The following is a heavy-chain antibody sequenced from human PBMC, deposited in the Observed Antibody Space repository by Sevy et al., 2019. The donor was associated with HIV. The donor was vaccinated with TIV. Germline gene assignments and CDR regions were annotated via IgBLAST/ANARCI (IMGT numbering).Heavy chain of an antibody. Sequence: SETLSLTCTVSGGSITSLYWNWIRRPPGKGLEWIANIYYNGHINHNPSLNSRVTLSLDTSKNQFSLRLSSVTAADTAMYYCAGENAWGRGYSWGQGTLVTVSS. CDR1: GGSITSLY. D-gene: IGHD1-26*01. V-gene: IGHV4-59*08. CDR3: AGENAWGRGYS. CDR2: IYYNGHI. J-gene: IGHJ4*02.